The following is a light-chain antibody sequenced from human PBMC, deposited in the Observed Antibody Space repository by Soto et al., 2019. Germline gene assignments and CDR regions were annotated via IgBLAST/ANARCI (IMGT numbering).Light chain of an antibody. CDR3: QQYNNWPPWT. V-gene: IGKV3-15*01. CDR1: QSVSRN. Sequence: EIVMTQSPATLSVSPGERATLSCRASQSVSRNLAWYQQKPGQAPRLLRYGASTRATGIPARFGGSGSGTEFTLTISSLQSEDFAVYYGQQYNNWPPWTFGQGTKVDIK. CDR2: GAS. J-gene: IGKJ1*01.